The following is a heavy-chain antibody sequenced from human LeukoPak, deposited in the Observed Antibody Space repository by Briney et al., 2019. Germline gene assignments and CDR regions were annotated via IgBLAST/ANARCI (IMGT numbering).Heavy chain of an antibody. D-gene: IGHD4-23*01. CDR1: VGSVNGYY. Sequence: SETLSLTCTVSVGSVNGYYWSWVRRPPGQGLEWVAYIYYTGSSNSNPSLKSRVTISVDTSKNQFSLKLNSVTAADTAVYYCARHHNGGTHYFDYWGQGTLVTVSS. CDR2: IYYTGSS. V-gene: IGHV4-59*08. J-gene: IGHJ4*02. CDR3: ARHHNGGTHYFDY.